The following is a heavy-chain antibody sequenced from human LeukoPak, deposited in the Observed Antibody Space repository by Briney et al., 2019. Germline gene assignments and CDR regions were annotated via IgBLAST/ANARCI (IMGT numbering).Heavy chain of an antibody. V-gene: IGHV3-66*01. Sequence: PGGSLRLSCAASGFTVSSNYMSWVRQAPGKGLEWVSVIYSGGSSYYADSVKGRFTVSRDNSKNTLYLQMNSLRAEDTAVYYCAREGYCSGGSCPGYWGQGTLVTVSS. J-gene: IGHJ4*02. CDR2: IYSGGSS. CDR3: AREGYCSGGSCPGY. CDR1: GFTVSSNY. D-gene: IGHD2-15*01.